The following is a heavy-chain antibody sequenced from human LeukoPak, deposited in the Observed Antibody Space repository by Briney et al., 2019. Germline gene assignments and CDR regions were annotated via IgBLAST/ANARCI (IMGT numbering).Heavy chain of an antibody. D-gene: IGHD3-22*01. CDR1: GASITSYAW. CDR3: ARVISSAWRQNDL. Sequence: SGTLSLTCAVSGASITSYAWWSWVRQPPGKGLEWIGEMHLNGHTNYNPSLKTRVTMSIDKSKNQFSLNLTSVTAADTAVYYRARVISSAWRQNDLWGQGTLVTVSS. V-gene: IGHV4-4*02. CDR2: MHLNGHT. J-gene: IGHJ5*02.